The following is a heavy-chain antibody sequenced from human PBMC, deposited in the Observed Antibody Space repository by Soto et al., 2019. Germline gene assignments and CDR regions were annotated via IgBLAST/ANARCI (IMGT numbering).Heavy chain of an antibody. D-gene: IGHD2-15*01. CDR3: ASSELLDENWFDP. Sequence: ASVKVSCKASGYTFTYRYLHWVRQAPGQALEWMGWITPFNGNTNYAQKFQDRVTITRDRSMSTAYMELSSLRSEDTAMYYCASSELLDENWFDPWGQGTLVTVS. CDR1: GYTFTYRY. CDR2: ITPFNGNT. J-gene: IGHJ5*02. V-gene: IGHV1-45*02.